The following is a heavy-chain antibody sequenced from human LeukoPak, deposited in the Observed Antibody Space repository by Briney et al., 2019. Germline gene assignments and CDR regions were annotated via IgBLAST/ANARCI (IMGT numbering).Heavy chain of an antibody. Sequence: ASVKVSCKASGGTFSSYAISWVRQAPGQGLEWMGGIIPIFGTANYAQKFQGRVTITTDESTSTAYMELSSLRSEDTAMYYCARSRQLGNYYYMDAWGKGTTVTVSS. V-gene: IGHV1-69*05. J-gene: IGHJ6*03. CDR1: GGTFSSYA. D-gene: IGHD6-6*01. CDR2: IIPIFGTA. CDR3: ARSRQLGNYYYMDA.